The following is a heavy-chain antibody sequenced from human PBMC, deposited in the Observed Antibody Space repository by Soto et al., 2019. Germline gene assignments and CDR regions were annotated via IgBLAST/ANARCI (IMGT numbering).Heavy chain of an antibody. CDR1: GGSISSSSYF. CDR2: IYYSGST. D-gene: IGHD2-21*02. V-gene: IGHV4-39*01. CDR3: ARHPSDFWFGP. J-gene: IGHJ5*02. Sequence: SETLSLTCSVSGGSISSSSYFWGWIRQTPGKGLEWIGSIYYSGSTYYNPSLKSRVTVSVDRSKNQFSLELSSVTGADTAVDYWARHPSDFWFGPWGQGTLVTGSS.